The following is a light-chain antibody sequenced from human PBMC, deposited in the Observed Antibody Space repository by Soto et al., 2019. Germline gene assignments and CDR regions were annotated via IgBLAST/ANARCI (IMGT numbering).Light chain of an antibody. CDR2: KAS. CDR1: QSVSSW. Sequence: DIQMTQSPSTLSASVGDRVTITCRASQSVSSWLAWYQQKPGKAPKLLIYKASSLESGVPSKFSGSGSGTEFTLTISNLQPDDFANYYCQQYNSDPYTFGQGTKLEIK. J-gene: IGKJ2*01. V-gene: IGKV1-5*03. CDR3: QQYNSDPYT.